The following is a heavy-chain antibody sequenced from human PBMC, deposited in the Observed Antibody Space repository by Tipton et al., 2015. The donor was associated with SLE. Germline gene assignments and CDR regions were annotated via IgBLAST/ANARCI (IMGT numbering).Heavy chain of an antibody. Sequence: GSLRLSCAASGFTFCTFWMTWVRQAPGKGLEWVDNIKQDGSEKDYVDSVKGRFTISRDNAKNSLYLQMNSLSAEDRAVYYCARSVFGVDSYWGQGTLVTVSS. CDR3: ARSVFGVDSY. CDR2: IKQDGSEK. V-gene: IGHV3-7*01. J-gene: IGHJ4*02. CDR1: GFTFCTFW. D-gene: IGHD3-3*01.